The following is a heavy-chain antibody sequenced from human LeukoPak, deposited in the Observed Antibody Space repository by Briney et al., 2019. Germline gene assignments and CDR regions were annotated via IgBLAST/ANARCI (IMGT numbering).Heavy chain of an antibody. J-gene: IGHJ4*02. CDR3: ARGRTYATRFDY. CDR2: IYYSGST. CDR1: GFTFSTYA. D-gene: IGHD2-2*01. V-gene: IGHV4-59*01. Sequence: PGGSLRLSCEASGFTFSTYAMSWVRQAPGKGLEWIGYIYYSGSTNYNPSLKSRGTISVDTSKSQFSLRVNSVTAADTAVYYCARGRTYATRFDYWGRGTLVTVSS.